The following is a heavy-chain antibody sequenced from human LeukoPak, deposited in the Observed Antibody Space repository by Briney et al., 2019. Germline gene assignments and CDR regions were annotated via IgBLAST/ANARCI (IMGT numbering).Heavy chain of an antibody. CDR3: ARHPKDEAIDY. CDR2: IYTSGST. Sequence: SETLSLTCTVSGGSISSYYWSWIRQPPGKGLEWIGYIYTSGSTNYNPSLKSRVTISVGTSKNQFSLKLSSVTAADTAVYYCARHPKDEAIDYWGQGTLVTVSS. CDR1: GGSISSYY. V-gene: IGHV4-4*09. J-gene: IGHJ4*02. D-gene: IGHD5-24*01.